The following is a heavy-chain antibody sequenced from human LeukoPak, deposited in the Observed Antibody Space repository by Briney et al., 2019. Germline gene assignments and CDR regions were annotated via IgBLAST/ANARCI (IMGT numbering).Heavy chain of an antibody. Sequence: GGSLRLSCAASGFTFSSYWMDWVRQAPGKGLVWVSRINSDGSSTSYADSVKGRFTISRDNAKNTLYLQMNSLRAEDTAVYYCARFYDTGWYGHFDYWGQGALVAVSS. V-gene: IGHV3-74*01. CDR2: INSDGSST. D-gene: IGHD6-19*01. CDR1: GFTFSSYW. J-gene: IGHJ4*02. CDR3: ARFYDTGWYGHFDY.